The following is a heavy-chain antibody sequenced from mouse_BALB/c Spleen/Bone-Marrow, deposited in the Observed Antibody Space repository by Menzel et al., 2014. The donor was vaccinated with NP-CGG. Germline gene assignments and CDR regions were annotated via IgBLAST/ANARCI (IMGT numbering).Heavy chain of an antibody. CDR1: GYSITSDYA. V-gene: IGHV3-2*02. J-gene: IGHJ3*01. D-gene: IGHD2-1*01. CDR2: ISYSGST. Sequence: EVQLQQSGPGLVKPSQSLSLTCTVTGYSITSDYACNLIRQFPGNKLEWMGYISYSGSTSYNPSLKSRISITRDTSKNQFFLQLNSVTTEDTATYYCARYYYGNYWFAYWGQGTLVTVSA. CDR3: ARYYYGNYWFAY.